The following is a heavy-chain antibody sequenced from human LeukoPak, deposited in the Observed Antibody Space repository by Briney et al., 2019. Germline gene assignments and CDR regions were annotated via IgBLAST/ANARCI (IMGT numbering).Heavy chain of an antibody. J-gene: IGHJ6*03. CDR2: IIPIFGTA. CDR3: ARTGNPTLYYYYYMDV. Sequence: SVKVSCKASGGTFSSYAISWVRQAPGQGLEWMGGIIPIFGTANYAQKFQGRATITTDESTSTAYMELSSLRSEDTAVYYCARTGNPTLYYYYYMDVWGKGTTVTVSS. V-gene: IGHV1-69*05. D-gene: IGHD4-23*01. CDR1: GGTFSSYA.